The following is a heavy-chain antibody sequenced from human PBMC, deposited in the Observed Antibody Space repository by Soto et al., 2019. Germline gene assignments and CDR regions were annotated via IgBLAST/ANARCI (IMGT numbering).Heavy chain of an antibody. V-gene: IGHV3-72*01. D-gene: IGHD1-7*01. CDR2: SRDKGNSYST. CDR3: ARSIPGTTSFDS. J-gene: IGHJ4*02. CDR1: GFTFSDYY. Sequence: PGGSLRLSCAGSGFTFSDYYIDGFRQAPGKGLEWVGRSRDKGNSYSTDSAASVKGRFTVSRDTSKNSLYLQMNSLKAYDSALYYCARSIPGTTSFDSCGQGTLVTVSS.